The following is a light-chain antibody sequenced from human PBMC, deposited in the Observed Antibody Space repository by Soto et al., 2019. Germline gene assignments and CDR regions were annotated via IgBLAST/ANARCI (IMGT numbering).Light chain of an antibody. Sequence: DIPVTQSPSSVSASVGDRVTITCRASQGITSWLAWYQQKPGRATKLLIYAASSLQSGVPSRFSGSGSGTDFTLTISSLQPEDFATYYCQQTTRFPLTFGGGTKVEIK. CDR2: AAS. CDR1: QGITSW. V-gene: IGKV1-12*01. CDR3: QQTTRFPLT. J-gene: IGKJ4*01.